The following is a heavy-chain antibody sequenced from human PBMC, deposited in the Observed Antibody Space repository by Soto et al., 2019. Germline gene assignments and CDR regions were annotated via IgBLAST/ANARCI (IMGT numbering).Heavy chain of an antibody. J-gene: IGHJ4*02. CDR3: ARDKITGLFDY. Sequence: SETLSLTCTVSGASITQYYWNWIRQSPGKGLEWIVSVSSTGSTVYNPSLTSRVTVSLDTSKNQFSLKLTSVTAADTAVYYCARDKITGLFDYWGQGTLVT. CDR1: GASITQYY. V-gene: IGHV4-4*08. D-gene: IGHD2-8*02. CDR2: VSSTGST.